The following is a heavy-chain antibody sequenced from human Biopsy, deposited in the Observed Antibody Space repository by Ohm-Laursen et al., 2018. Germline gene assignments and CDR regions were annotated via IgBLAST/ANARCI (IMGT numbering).Heavy chain of an antibody. CDR3: ARDSRGGHLNTTLITGKNLDS. J-gene: IGHJ4*02. V-gene: IGHV4-59*01. Sequence: SQTLSLTWAVSRDSISNYYWTWIRQSPGKGLEGIGYIYYTGSTNYNPSVKSRVTISVDTSKNQFSLKLNSVAAADTAVYFCARDSRGGHLNTTLITGKNLDSWGQGILVTVSS. CDR1: RDSISNYY. CDR2: IYYTGST. D-gene: IGHD3-16*01.